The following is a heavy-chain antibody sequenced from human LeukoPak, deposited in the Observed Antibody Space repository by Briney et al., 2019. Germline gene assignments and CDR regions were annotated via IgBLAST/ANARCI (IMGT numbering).Heavy chain of an antibody. Sequence: GGSLRLSCAASGFTFSNYGMHWVRQAPGKGLEWVAVIWYDGSNKYYADSVKGRFIISRDNAKNSLYLQMNSLRAEDTAVYYCARDERGYDSSGYYYVEGTFDYWGQGTLVTVSS. D-gene: IGHD3-22*01. J-gene: IGHJ4*02. V-gene: IGHV3-33*01. CDR2: IWYDGSNK. CDR3: ARDERGYDSSGYYYVEGTFDY. CDR1: GFTFSNYG.